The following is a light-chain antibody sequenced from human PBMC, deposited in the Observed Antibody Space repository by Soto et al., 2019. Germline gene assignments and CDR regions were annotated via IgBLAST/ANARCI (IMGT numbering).Light chain of an antibody. CDR2: GAS. Sequence: EIVLTQSPGTLSLSPGESAPLSGRARQSFNSIYLAWYQQNPGQAPRLLIYGASTRATGIPARFSGSGSGTEFTLTIRSLQSEDLAVYYCQKYNNWPPWTVGQGTKVDNK. J-gene: IGKJ1*01. CDR3: QKYNNWPPWT. CDR1: QSFNSIY. V-gene: IGKV3-15*01.